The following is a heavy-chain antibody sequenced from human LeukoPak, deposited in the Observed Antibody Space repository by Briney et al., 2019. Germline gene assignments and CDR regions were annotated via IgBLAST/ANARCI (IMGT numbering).Heavy chain of an antibody. D-gene: IGHD3-10*01. CDR3: ARGVVRGVMSWFDP. Sequence: SVKVSCKASGGTFSSYAISWVRQAPGQGLEWMGGIIPIFGTANYAQKFQGRVTITADESTSTAYMELSSPRSEDTAVYYCARGVVRGVMSWFDPWGQGTLVTVSS. CDR1: GGTFSSYA. V-gene: IGHV1-69*13. CDR2: IIPIFGTA. J-gene: IGHJ5*02.